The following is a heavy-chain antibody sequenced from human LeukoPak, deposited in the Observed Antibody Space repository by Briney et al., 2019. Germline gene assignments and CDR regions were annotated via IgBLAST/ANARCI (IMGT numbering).Heavy chain of an antibody. D-gene: IGHD5-18*01. CDR2: IYYSGST. Sequence: SETLSLTCAVYGGSFSGYYWSWIRQPPGKGLEWIGYIYYSGSTNYNPSLKSRVTISVDTSKNQFSLKLSSVTAADTAVYYCARHGGGYSYGHPFDYWGQGTLVTVSS. CDR3: ARHGGGYSYGHPFDY. V-gene: IGHV4-59*08. CDR1: GGSFSGYY. J-gene: IGHJ4*02.